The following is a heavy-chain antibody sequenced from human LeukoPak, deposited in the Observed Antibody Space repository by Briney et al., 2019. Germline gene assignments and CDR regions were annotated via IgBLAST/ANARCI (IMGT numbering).Heavy chain of an antibody. D-gene: IGHD2-15*01. V-gene: IGHV3-23*01. CDR2: IRPGGGPT. CDR1: GFTISTYA. Sequence: PGGSLRLSCAASGFTISTYAMNWVRQAPGKGLEWVSTIRPGGGPTYYTDSVRGRFIISRDNAKNTLYLQMNSLRAEDTALYYCARDLSCSGGSCYSRRRHYMDVWGKGTTVTISS. J-gene: IGHJ6*03. CDR3: ARDLSCSGGSCYSRRRHYMDV.